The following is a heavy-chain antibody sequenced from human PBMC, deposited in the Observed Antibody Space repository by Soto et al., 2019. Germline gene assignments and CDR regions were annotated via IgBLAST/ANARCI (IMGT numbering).Heavy chain of an antibody. Sequence: QVQLQQWGAGLLKPSETLSLTCAVYGGFVTSGSYYWSWIRQPPGKGLEWIGEMSHSGGTHFNPSLKSRVTISADTSKNKFTLKMSSVTAADTALYYCARVERGTATTVVDAFDIWGPGTMVTVSS. CDR1: GGFVTSGSYY. CDR3: ARVERGTATTVVDAFDI. J-gene: IGHJ3*02. V-gene: IGHV4-34*01. CDR2: MSHSGGT. D-gene: IGHD1-1*01.